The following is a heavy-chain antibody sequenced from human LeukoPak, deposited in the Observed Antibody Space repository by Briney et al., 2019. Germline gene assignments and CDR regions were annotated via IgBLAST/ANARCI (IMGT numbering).Heavy chain of an antibody. V-gene: IGHV3-64*01. CDR1: GFTFSSYA. CDR2: ISSNGGST. J-gene: IGHJ4*02. Sequence: PGGSPRLSCAASGFTFSSYAMHWVRQAPGKGLEYVSAISSNGGSTYYANSVKGRFTISRDNSKNTLYLQMGSLRAEDMAVYYCARDSDAGATTRNYFDYWGQGTLVTVSS. D-gene: IGHD1-26*01. CDR3: ARDSDAGATTRNYFDY.